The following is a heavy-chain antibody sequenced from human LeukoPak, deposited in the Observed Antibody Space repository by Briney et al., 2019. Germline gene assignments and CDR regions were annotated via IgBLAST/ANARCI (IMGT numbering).Heavy chain of an antibody. V-gene: IGHV4-59*01. CDR2: IYYSGST. CDR1: GGSISSYY. J-gene: IGHJ6*02. CDR3: ARYLSYYYGMDV. Sequence: SETLSLTCTVSGGSISSYYWSWIRQPPGKGLEWIGYIYYSGSTNYNPSLKSRVTISVDTSKNQFSLKLSSVTAADTAVYYCARYLSYYYGMDVWGRGTTVTVSS.